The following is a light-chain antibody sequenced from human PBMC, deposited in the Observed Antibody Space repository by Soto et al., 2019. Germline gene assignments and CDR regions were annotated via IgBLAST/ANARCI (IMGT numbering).Light chain of an antibody. CDR1: QSVSSSY. CDR2: GAS. V-gene: IGKV3-20*01. J-gene: IGKJ2*01. CDR3: QQYGSSPT. Sequence: EIVLTQSPGTLSLSPGERATLSCRASQSVSSSYLAWYQQKPGQAPRLLIYGASSRATGIPDRFSGSGSGTDLTHTTSTLQPEDFAVYYSQQYGSSPTYGQGTKLEIK.